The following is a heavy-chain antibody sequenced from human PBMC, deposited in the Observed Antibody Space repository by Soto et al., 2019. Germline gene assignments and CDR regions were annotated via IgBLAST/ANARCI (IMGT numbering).Heavy chain of an antibody. CDR1: GFTFSSYA. J-gene: IGHJ6*02. CDR3: VVVVAATLYGMDV. V-gene: IGHV3-64D*08. D-gene: IGHD2-15*01. Sequence: GGSLRLSCSASGFTFSSYAMHWVRQAPGKGLEYVSAISSNGGSTYYADSVKGRFTISRDNSKNTLYLQMSSLRAEDTAVYYCVVVVAATLYGMDVRGQGTTVTVSS. CDR2: ISSNGGST.